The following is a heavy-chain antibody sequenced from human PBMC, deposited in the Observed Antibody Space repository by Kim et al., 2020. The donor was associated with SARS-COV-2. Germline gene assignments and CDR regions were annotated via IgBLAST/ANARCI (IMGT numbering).Heavy chain of an antibody. J-gene: IGHJ6*02. Sequence: SETLSLTCAVYVGSFSDYHWTWIRQSPGEGLEWIGEIDHSGATNYNPSLKSRVAISVDTSKNQFSLKLKSVTAADTAVYFCARGRAGVVPSPIMGLGPYYDYYALDVWGQGTTVSVSS. D-gene: IGHD3-3*01. CDR2: IDHSGAT. V-gene: IGHV4-34*01. CDR1: VGSFSDYH. CDR3: ARGRAGVVPSPIMGLGPYYDYYALDV.